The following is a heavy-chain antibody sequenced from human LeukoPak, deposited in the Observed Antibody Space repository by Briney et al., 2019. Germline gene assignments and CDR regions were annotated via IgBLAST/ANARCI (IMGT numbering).Heavy chain of an antibody. V-gene: IGHV3-11*01. CDR2: ISSSGTTV. Sequence: PGGSLRLSCAASGFTFSDYYMNWIRQTPGKGPEWISFISSSGTTVKYADSVKGRFTISRDNAENSLYLQMHSLRVEDTAVYYCARDFPGASYYFDYWGQGTLITVSS. CDR3: ARDFPGASYYFDY. CDR1: GFTFSDYY. J-gene: IGHJ4*02. D-gene: IGHD3-10*01.